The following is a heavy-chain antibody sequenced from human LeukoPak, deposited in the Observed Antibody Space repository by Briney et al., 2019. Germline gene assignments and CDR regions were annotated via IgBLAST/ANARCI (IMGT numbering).Heavy chain of an antibody. CDR1: GFTFSTYN. CDR2: ISTSASVT. D-gene: IGHD4-17*01. Sequence: GGSLRLSCAASGFTFSTYNMDWVRQAPGKGLEWVSFISTSASVTQYADSVKGRFTIFRDNAKNSLYLQMNSLRAEDTAVYYCARELGVTTPHHFDYWGQGTLVTVSS. CDR3: ARELGVTTPHHFDY. J-gene: IGHJ4*02. V-gene: IGHV3-48*04.